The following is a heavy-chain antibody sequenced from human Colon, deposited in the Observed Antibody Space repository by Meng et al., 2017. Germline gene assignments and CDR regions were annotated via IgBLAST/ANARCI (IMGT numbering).Heavy chain of an antibody. V-gene: IGHV3-66*02. CDR2: IYTGGTA. J-gene: IGHJ3*01. CDR3: AREFTASYGDSFDV. Sequence: GESLKISCAASEFTVSSKYMSWARQAPGKGLEWVSVIYTGGTAYYADSVNGRFTISRDTSKNTLYLQMKSLKPEDTAVYFCAREFTASYGDSFDVWGQGTMVTVSS. CDR1: EFTVSSKY. D-gene: IGHD1-26*01.